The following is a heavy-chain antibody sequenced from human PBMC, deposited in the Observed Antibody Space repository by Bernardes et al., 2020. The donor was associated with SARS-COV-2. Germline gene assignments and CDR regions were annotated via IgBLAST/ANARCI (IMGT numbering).Heavy chain of an antibody. CDR2: ISTSTDYT. D-gene: IGHD3-9*01. CDR3: AAAGYLALDAFDI. CDR1: GFTFSDYY. J-gene: IGHJ3*02. Sequence: GGSLRLSCAASGFTFSDYYMTWIRQAPGKGLEWISYISTSTDYTTYADSVKGRFTISRDNAKNSLYLQMNSLRAEDTAVYYCAAAGYLALDAFDIWGQGTVVTVSS. V-gene: IGHV3-11*06.